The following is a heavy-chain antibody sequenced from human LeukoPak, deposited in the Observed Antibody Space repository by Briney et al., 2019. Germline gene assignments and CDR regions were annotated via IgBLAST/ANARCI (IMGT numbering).Heavy chain of an antibody. D-gene: IGHD3-16*01. CDR2: IYSGDNT. J-gene: IGHJ4*02. CDR3: AGRRVLDASFDY. CDR1: GFTVSNNY. Sequence: QSGGSLRLSCAASGFTVSNNYMSWVRQAPGKWLECVSVIYSGDNTYYVASVKGRFTISRDNSKNTLFLQMNRLRAEDTAVYYCAGRRVLDASFDYWGQGTLVTVSS. V-gene: IGHV3-66*02.